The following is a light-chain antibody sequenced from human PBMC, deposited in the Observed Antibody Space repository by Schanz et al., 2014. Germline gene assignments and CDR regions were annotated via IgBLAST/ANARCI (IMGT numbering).Light chain of an antibody. J-gene: IGLJ3*02. V-gene: IGLV1-40*01. CDR2: GNS. CDR1: SSNIGAGYD. Sequence: QSVLTQPPSVSGAPGQRVTISCTGSSSNIGAGYDVHWYQQLPGTAPKLLIYGNSNRPSGVPDRFSGSRSGTSASLAITGLQAEDEADYYCHSYDSLSGAVFGGGTKVTVL. CDR3: HSYDSLSGAV.